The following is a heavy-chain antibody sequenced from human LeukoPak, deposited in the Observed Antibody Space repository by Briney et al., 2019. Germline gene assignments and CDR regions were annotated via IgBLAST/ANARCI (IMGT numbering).Heavy chain of an antibody. V-gene: IGHV3-33*08. J-gene: IGHJ5*02. CDR1: GFSFSTYG. CDR3: ARDLGLRYGSGAYRFDP. CDR2: IWYDGSHQ. D-gene: IGHD3-10*01. Sequence: GGSLRLSCAAYGFSFSTYGMHWVRQAPGKRLESVAVIWYDGSHQYYADSVKGRFTISRDMPNNTLYLQMNNLRVDDTALYYCARDLGLRYGSGAYRFDPWGQGTQVIVSS.